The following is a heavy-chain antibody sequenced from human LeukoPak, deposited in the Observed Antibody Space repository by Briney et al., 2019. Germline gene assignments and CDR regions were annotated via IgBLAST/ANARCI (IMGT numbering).Heavy chain of an antibody. CDR2: IYYSGST. CDR1: GGSISSSSYY. V-gene: IGHV4-39*01. D-gene: IGHD6-13*01. Sequence: SETLSLTCTVSGGSISSSSYYWGWIRQPPGKGLEWIGSIYYSGSTNYNPSLKSRVTISVDTSKNQFSLKLSSVTAADTAVYYCARHEVAAAAGTHDCWGQGTLVTVSS. J-gene: IGHJ4*02. CDR3: ARHEVAAAAGTHDC.